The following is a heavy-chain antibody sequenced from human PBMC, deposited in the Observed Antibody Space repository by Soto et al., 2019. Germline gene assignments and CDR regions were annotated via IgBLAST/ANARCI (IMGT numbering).Heavy chain of an antibody. Sequence: QLQLQESGSGLVKPSQTLSLTCAVSGGSISSGGYSWSWIRQPPGKGLEWIGYIYHSGSTYYNPSLKRRVTISVDRSKNQFSLKLSSVTAADTAVYYCARGMARSSTSWRKAIGYYYGMDVWGQGTTVTVSS. J-gene: IGHJ6*02. V-gene: IGHV4-30-2*01. CDR1: GGSISSGGYS. D-gene: IGHD2-2*01. CDR3: ARGMARSSTSWRKAIGYYYGMDV. CDR2: IYHSGST.